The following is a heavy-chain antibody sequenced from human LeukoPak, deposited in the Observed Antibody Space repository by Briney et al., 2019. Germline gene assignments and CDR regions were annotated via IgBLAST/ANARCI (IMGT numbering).Heavy chain of an antibody. J-gene: IGHJ4*02. V-gene: IGHV4-61*02. D-gene: IGHD3-22*01. CDR3: ARDRRYYDSSGFDY. CDR1: GGSISSGSYY. CDR2: IYTSGNT. Sequence: PSQTLSLTCTVYGGSISSGSYYWSWIRQPAGKGLEWIGRIYTSGNTNYNPSLKSRVTISVDTSKNQFSLKLSSVTAADTAVYYCARDRRYYDSSGFDYWGQGTLVTVSS.